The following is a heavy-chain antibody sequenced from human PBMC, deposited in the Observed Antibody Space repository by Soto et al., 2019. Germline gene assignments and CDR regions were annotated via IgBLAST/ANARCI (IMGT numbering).Heavy chain of an antibody. CDR1: GGSISSYY. D-gene: IGHD4-17*01. CDR3: ARLYGDYANYYYYYGMDV. Sequence: SETLSLTCTVSGGSISSYYWSWIRQPAGKGLEWIGRIYTSGSTNYNPSLKSRVTMSVDTSKNQFSLKLSSVTAADTAVYYCARLYGDYANYYYYYGMDVWGQGTTVTVSS. CDR2: IYTSGST. J-gene: IGHJ6*02. V-gene: IGHV4-4*07.